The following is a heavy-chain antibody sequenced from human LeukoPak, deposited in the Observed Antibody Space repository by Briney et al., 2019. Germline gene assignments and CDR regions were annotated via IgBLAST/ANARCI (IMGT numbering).Heavy chain of an antibody. D-gene: IGHD3-22*01. CDR2: IWYDESNE. J-gene: IGHJ4*02. CDR3: ARDRSYSTGYYGGSLDY. CDR1: GFTFSTSA. V-gene: IGHV3-33*08. Sequence: GGSLRLSCAASGFTFSTSAKHWVRQAPGKGLEWVAIIWYDESNEYYVDSVKGRFTISRDNSKNTLYLQMNSLRAEDTAVYYCARDRSYSTGYYGGSLDYWGQGTLVTVSS.